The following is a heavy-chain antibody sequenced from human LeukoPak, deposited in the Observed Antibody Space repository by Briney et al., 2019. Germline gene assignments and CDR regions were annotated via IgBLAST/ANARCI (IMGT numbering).Heavy chain of an antibody. J-gene: IGHJ4*02. CDR3: ARVTGYVMEDYFDY. D-gene: IGHD6-13*01. Sequence: SETLSLTCSVSGASISSYYWSWIRQPAGKGLEWIGRIYTSGNTNYNPSLKSRVTMSVDTSNNQFSLKLTSVTAADTAVYYCARVTGYVMEDYFDYWGQGTLVTVSS. CDR2: IYTSGNT. V-gene: IGHV4-4*07. CDR1: GASISSYY.